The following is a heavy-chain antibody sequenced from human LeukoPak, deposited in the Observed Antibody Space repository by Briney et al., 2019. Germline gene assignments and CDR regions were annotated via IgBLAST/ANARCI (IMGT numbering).Heavy chain of an antibody. V-gene: IGHV4-39*07. J-gene: IGHJ4*02. CDR3: ASRVNRGYFDY. CDR1: GGSISSSSYY. CDR2: IYYSGST. D-gene: IGHD3-10*01. Sequence: PSETLSLTCTVSGGSISSSSYYWGWIRQPPGKGLEWIGSIYYSGSTYYNPSLKSRVTISVDTSKNQFSLKLSSVTAADTAVYYCASRVNRGYFDYWGQGTLVTVSS.